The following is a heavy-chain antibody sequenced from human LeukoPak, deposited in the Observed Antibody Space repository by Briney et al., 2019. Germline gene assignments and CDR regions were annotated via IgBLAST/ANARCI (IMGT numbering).Heavy chain of an antibody. V-gene: IGHV3-48*03. J-gene: IGHJ6*03. D-gene: IGHD5-18*01. CDR3: AREGYSYGHRRLYYYYYMDV. CDR2: ISSSGSTI. Sequence: GGSLRLSCAASGFTFSSYEMNWVRQAPGKGLEWVSYISSSGSTIYYADSVKGRFTISRDNAKNSLYLQMNSLRAEDTAVYYCAREGYSYGHRRLYYYYYMDVWGKGTTVTVSS. CDR1: GFTFSSYE.